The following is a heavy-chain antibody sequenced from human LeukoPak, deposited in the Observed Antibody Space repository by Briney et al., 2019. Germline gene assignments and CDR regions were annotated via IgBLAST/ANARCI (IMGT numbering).Heavy chain of an antibody. Sequence: PGGSLRLSCAASGFTVSSSYMSWVRQAPGKGLECVSVIHSTGSTYYADSVKGRFSISRDNSKNTLYVQMNSLRAEDTAVYYCARMSPMNAFEIWGQGTMVTVSS. CDR3: ARMSPMNAFEI. CDR2: IHSTGST. V-gene: IGHV3-53*01. J-gene: IGHJ3*02. CDR1: GFTVSSSY.